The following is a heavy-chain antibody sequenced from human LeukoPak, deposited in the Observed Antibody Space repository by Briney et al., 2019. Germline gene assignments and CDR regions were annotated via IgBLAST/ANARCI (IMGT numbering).Heavy chain of an antibody. D-gene: IGHD2/OR15-2a*01. CDR2: INSDGSWT. CDR1: GSYW. V-gene: IGHV3-74*01. Sequence: PGGSLRLSCAASGSYWVHWVRQAPGKGLVWVSHINSDGSWTSYADSVKGRFTISKDNAKNTVYLQKNNLRAEDTAVYYCVSFYETYWGRGTLVTVSS. J-gene: IGHJ4*02. CDR3: VSFYETY.